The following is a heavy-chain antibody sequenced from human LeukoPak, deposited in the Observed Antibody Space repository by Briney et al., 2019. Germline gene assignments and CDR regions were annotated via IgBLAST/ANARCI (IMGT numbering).Heavy chain of an antibody. CDR1: GGTFSSYT. D-gene: IGHD5-18*01. J-gene: IGHJ4*02. Sequence: RASVMVSCKASGGTFSSYTISWVRQAPGQGLEWMGRIIPILGIANYAQKFQGRVTITADKSTSTAYMELSSLRSEDTAVYYCARGSLDTAMVSYWGQGTLVTVSS. CDR2: IIPILGIA. V-gene: IGHV1-69*02. CDR3: ARGSLDTAMVSY.